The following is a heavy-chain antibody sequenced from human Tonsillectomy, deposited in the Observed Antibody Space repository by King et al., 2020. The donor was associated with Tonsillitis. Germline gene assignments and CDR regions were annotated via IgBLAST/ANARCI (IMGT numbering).Heavy chain of an antibody. J-gene: IGHJ4*02. CDR3: ARRGDYDYGDYGFDH. V-gene: IGHV1-18*04. Sequence: LVQSGAEVKKPGASVKVSCKASGYTFISYGFGWVRQAPGQGLEWMGWISTYSGNANYAEKYEGRVTFTADRSTSTAYMELRSLRFDDTAVYYCARRGDYDYGDYGFDHWGQGTLVTVSS. D-gene: IGHD4-17*01. CDR1: GYTFISYG. CDR2: ISTYSGNA.